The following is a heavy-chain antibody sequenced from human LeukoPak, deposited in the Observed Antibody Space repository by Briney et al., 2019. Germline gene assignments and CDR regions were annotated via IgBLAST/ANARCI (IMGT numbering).Heavy chain of an antibody. V-gene: IGHV3-7*04. CDR2: IKQEESEK. D-gene: IGHD3-9*01. CDR3: ARGRSTGYYFDY. J-gene: IGHJ4*02. Sequence: PGGSLRLSCAASGFTFSSYWLSWVRQAPAKELDWVANIKQEESEKNYVDSVKGRFTISRDNAKNSLYLQMNSLRGEDTAVYYCARGRSTGYYFDYWGQGTLVTVSS. CDR1: GFTFSSYW.